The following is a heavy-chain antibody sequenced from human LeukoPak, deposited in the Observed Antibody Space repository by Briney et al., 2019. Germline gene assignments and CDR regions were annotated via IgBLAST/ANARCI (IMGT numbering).Heavy chain of an antibody. CDR3: AAALGRYGDYSRGYYFDY. Sequence: SETLSLTCTVSGASISDYYWSWIRQPPGQGLEWIGYVFDSGGANYNPSLKSRVTISVETSKNQFSVKLGSVTAADTAVYYCAAALGRYGDYSRGYYFDYWGQGALVTVSS. V-gene: IGHV4-59*13. J-gene: IGHJ4*02. CDR1: GASISDYY. CDR2: VFDSGGA. D-gene: IGHD4-17*01.